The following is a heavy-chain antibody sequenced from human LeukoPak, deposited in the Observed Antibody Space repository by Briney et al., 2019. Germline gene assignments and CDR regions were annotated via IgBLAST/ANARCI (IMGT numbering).Heavy chain of an antibody. V-gene: IGHV1-8*02. CDR1: GHTFTGYY. D-gene: IGHD2-15*01. CDR2: INPNSGNT. J-gene: IGHJ4*02. CDR3: ARRHGRCSDGSCYYPDY. Sequence: ASVKVSCKASGHTFTGYYMHWVRQAPGQGLEWMGWINPNSGNTGYAQKFQGRVTMTRNSSITTAYMELSSLRSEDTAVYYCARRHGRCSDGSCYYPDYWGQGTLVTVSS.